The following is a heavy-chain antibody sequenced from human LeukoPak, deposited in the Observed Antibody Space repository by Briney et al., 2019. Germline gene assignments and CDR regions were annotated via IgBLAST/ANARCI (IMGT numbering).Heavy chain of an antibody. J-gene: IGHJ6*02. D-gene: IGHD3-9*01. CDR3: ARADSYEISRAYGMDV. V-gene: IGHV1-18*01. CDR2: ISTYNGET. Sequence: ASVNVSCKASGYTFTSYGISWVRQAPGQGLEWMGWISTYNGETHFAQQLQGRVTMTADTSTSTADMELKTLRSDDTAVYYCARADSYEISRAYGMDVWGQGTTVTVSS. CDR1: GYTFTSYG.